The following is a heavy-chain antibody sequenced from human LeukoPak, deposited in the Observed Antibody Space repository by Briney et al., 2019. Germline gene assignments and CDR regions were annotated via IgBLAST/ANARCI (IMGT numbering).Heavy chain of an antibody. CDR3: ARRRSGSSPYYLDY. V-gene: IGHV3-74*01. Sequence: PGGSLRLSCAASGLTFSSHWMHWVRQAPGKGLVWVSRITNDGSSTTYADSVKGRFTISRDNAKNMLYLQVNSLRAEDTAVYYCARRRSGSSPYYLDYWGQGTLVTVSS. CDR2: ITNDGSST. J-gene: IGHJ4*02. CDR1: GLTFSSHW. D-gene: IGHD1-26*01.